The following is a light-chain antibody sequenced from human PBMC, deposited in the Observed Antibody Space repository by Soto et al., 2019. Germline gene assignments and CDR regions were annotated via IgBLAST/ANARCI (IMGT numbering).Light chain of an antibody. J-gene: IGKJ1*01. V-gene: IGKV3-20*01. CDR1: QSVSSY. CDR3: QQYGSSPET. Sequence: EIVLIQSPATLSLSPGERATLSCRASQSVSSYLAWYQQKPGQAPRLLIYDASNRATGIPARFSGSGSGTDFTLTISRLEPEDFAVYYCQQYGSSPETFGQGTKVDIK. CDR2: DAS.